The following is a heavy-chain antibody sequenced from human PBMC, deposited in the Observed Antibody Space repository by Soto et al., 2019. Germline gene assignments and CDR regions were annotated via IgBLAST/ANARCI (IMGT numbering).Heavy chain of an antibody. CDR3: AKGGSWQQLVDKDFDY. CDR1: GFTFSSYA. V-gene: IGHV3-23*01. Sequence: EVQLLESGGGLVQPGGSLRLSCAASGFTFSSYAMSWVRQAPGKGLEWVSAISGSGGSTYYADSVKGRFTISRDNSKNTLYLQMNSLRAEDTAVYYCAKGGSWQQLVDKDFDYWGQGTLVTVSS. CDR2: ISGSGGST. J-gene: IGHJ4*02. D-gene: IGHD6-13*01.